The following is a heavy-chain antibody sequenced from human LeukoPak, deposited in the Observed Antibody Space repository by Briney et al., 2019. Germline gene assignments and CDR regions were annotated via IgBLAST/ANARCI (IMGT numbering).Heavy chain of an antibody. CDR3: ARGRHIVVVPAAMGPGEPGMDV. Sequence: SETLSLTCTVSGGSISSGDYYWSWIRQPPGKGLEWIGYIYYSGSTYYNPPLKSRVTISVDTSKNQFSLKLSSVTAADTAVCYCARGRHIVVVPAAMGPGEPGMDVWGQGTTVTVSS. CDR1: GGSISSGDYY. D-gene: IGHD2-2*01. V-gene: IGHV4-30-4*01. CDR2: IYYSGST. J-gene: IGHJ6*02.